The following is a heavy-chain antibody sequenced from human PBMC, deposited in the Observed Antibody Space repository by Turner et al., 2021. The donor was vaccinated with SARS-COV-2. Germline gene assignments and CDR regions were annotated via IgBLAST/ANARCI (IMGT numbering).Heavy chain of an antibody. CDR2: IFSNDEK. J-gene: IGHJ6*02. Sequence: QVTLKESGPVLVKPTETLTLTCTVSGFSLSNAKMGVSWIRQPPGKALEWLAHIFSNDEKSYSTSLKSRRTISKDTSKSQVVLTMTNMDPVDTATYYCARIMWWELAYGMDVWGQGTTVTVSS. CDR3: ARIMWWELAYGMDV. CDR1: GFSLSNAKMG. V-gene: IGHV2-26*01. D-gene: IGHD1-26*01.